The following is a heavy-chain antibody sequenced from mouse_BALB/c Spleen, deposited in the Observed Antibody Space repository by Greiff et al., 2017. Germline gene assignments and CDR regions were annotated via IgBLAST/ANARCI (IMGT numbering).Heavy chain of an antibody. Sequence: VQLVESGPGLVAPSQSLSITCTVSGFSLTSYDISWIRQPPGKGLEWLGVIWTGGGTNYNSAFMSRLSISKDNSKSQVFLKMNSLQTDDTAIYYCVRDWDYVPFAYWGQGTLVTVSA. V-gene: IGHV2-9-2*01. CDR3: VRDWDYVPFAY. CDR2: IWTGGGT. J-gene: IGHJ3*01. CDR1: GFSLTSYD. D-gene: IGHD2-4*01.